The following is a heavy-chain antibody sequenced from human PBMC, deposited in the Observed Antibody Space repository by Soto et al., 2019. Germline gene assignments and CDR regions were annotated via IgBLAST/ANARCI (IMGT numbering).Heavy chain of an antibody. V-gene: IGHV1-18*01. D-gene: IGHD1-26*01. Sequence: QVHLVQSGAEVKKPGASVKVSCKGSGYAFTTYGITWVRQAPGQGLEWMGWISAHNGNTNYAQKLQGRVTVTRDTSTXXAYMELXXXXXXXXXVXXCARGRYGDYWGQGALVTVSS. CDR1: GYAFTTYG. CDR2: ISAHNGNT. J-gene: IGHJ4*02. CDR3: ARGRYGDY.